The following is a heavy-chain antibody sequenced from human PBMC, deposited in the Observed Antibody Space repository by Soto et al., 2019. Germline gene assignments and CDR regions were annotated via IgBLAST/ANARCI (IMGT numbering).Heavy chain of an antibody. D-gene: IGHD2-15*01. V-gene: IGHV1-18*04. Sequence: ASVKVSCKASGYTLTSYGISWVRLAPGQGLEWMGWISAYNGNTNYAQKLQGRVTMTTDTSTSTAYMELRSLRSDDTAVYYCARAGPPYYCSGGSCPLTEMTTVPPCDSWGQGTLVTVSS. CDR2: ISAYNGNT. J-gene: IGHJ4*02. CDR3: ARAGPPYYCSGGSCPLTEMTTVPPCDS. CDR1: GYTLTSYG.